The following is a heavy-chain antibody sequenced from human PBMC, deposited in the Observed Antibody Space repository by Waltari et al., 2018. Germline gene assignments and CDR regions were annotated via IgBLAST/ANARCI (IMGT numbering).Heavy chain of an antibody. V-gene: IGHV4-61*09. CDR2: IYTSGST. CDR3: ARGPSNWQWLPYYLDY. J-gene: IGHJ4*02. Sequence: QVQLQESGPGLVKPSQTLSLTCTVSGGSISSGSYYWSWIRQPAGKGLEWIGYIYTSGSTNYNPSLKSRVTISVDTSKNQFSLKLSSVTAADTAVYYCARGPSNWQWLPYYLDYWGQGTLVTVSS. D-gene: IGHD5-12*01. CDR1: GGSISSGSYY.